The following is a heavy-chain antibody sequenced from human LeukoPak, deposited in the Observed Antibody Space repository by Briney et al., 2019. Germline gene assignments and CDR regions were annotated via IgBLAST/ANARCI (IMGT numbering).Heavy chain of an antibody. D-gene: IGHD3-16*02. CDR2: IHHSGST. J-gene: IGHJ4*02. Sequence: PSETLSLTCIVSGYSISSGYYWGWIRQPPGKGLEWIGMIHHSGSTYYNPSLKSRVTISGDTSKNQFSLKLSSVTAADTAVYYCARVRSYYDYVWGSYRPFDYWGQGTLVTVSS. CDR1: GYSISSGYY. V-gene: IGHV4-38-2*02. CDR3: ARVRSYYDYVWGSYRPFDY.